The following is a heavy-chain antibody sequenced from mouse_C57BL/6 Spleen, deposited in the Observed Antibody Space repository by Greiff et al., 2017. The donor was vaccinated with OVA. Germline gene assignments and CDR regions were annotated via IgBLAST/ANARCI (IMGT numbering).Heavy chain of an antibody. CDR2: IYPRSGNT. CDR1: GYTFTSYG. Sequence: QVQLKQSGAELARPGASVKLSCKASGYTFTSYGISWVKQRTGQGLEWIGEIYPRSGNTYYNEKFKGKATLTADKSSSTAYMELRSLTSEDSAVYFCANFDYDGNYYAMDYWGQGTSVTVSS. D-gene: IGHD2-4*01. J-gene: IGHJ4*01. CDR3: ANFDYDGNYYAMDY. V-gene: IGHV1-81*01.